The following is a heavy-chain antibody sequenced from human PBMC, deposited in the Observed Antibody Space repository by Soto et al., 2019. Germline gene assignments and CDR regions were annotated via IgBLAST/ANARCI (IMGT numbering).Heavy chain of an antibody. CDR2: TYYRSKWYN. V-gene: IGHV6-1*01. Sequence: PSQTLSLTCAISGDSVSSNSAAWNWIRQSPSRGLEWLGRTYYRSKWYNDYAVSVKSRITINPDTSKNQFSLQLNSVTPEDTAVYYCARSSGSYRHYYYYGMDVWGQGTTVTVSS. D-gene: IGHD1-26*01. CDR3: ARSSGSYRHYYYYGMDV. J-gene: IGHJ6*02. CDR1: GDSVSSNSAA.